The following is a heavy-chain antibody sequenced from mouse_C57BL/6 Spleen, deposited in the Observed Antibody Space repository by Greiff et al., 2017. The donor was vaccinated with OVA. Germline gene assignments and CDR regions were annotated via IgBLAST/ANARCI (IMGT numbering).Heavy chain of an antibody. Sequence: EVKLMESGGGLVKPGGSLKLSCAASGFTFSSYAMSWVRQTPEKRLEWVATISAGGSYTYYPDNVKGRFTISRDNAKNNLYLQMSHLKSEDTAMYYCARDEGTDWYFDVWGTGTTVTVSS. J-gene: IGHJ1*03. CDR1: GFTFSSYA. D-gene: IGHD3-3*01. CDR3: ARDEGTDWYFDV. CDR2: ISAGGSYT. V-gene: IGHV5-4*01.